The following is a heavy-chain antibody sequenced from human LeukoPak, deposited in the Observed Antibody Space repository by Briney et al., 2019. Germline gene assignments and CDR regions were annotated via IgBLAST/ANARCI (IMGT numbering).Heavy chain of an antibody. CDR3: AKELYFGSVSYPDY. CDR1: GFTFSSYG. D-gene: IGHD3-10*01. Sequence: PGRSLRLSCAASGFTFSSYGMHWVRQAPGKGLEWVAVISHDGSDNHYADSVKGRFTISRDNSKNTVYLQMSSLRPEDTAVYFCAKELYFGSVSYPDYWGQGTLVRVSS. J-gene: IGHJ4*02. CDR2: ISHDGSDN. V-gene: IGHV3-30*18.